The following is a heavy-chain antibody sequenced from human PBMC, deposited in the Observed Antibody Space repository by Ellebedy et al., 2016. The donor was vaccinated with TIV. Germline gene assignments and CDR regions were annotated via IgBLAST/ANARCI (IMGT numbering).Heavy chain of an antibody. D-gene: IGHD4-17*01. CDR3: ARRGSYGDYAVQVNNWFDS. CDR2: IYQDGSQK. V-gene: IGHV3-7*01. J-gene: IGHJ5*01. Sequence: GESLKISCAASGFNFRSYWMGWVRQAPGKGLEWVANIYQDGSQKYYVDSAEGRFTISRDNAKNSLSLEMKGLRVEDTAVYYCARRGSYGDYAVQVNNWFDSWGQGTPVTVSP. CDR1: GFNFRSYW.